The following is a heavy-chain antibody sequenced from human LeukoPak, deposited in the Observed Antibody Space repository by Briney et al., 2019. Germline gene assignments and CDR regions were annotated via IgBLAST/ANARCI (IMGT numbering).Heavy chain of an antibody. CDR3: ARPICSSTSCYKRVDAFDN. V-gene: IGHV4-31*03. CDR2: IYYSGST. Sequence: PSETLSLTCSVSGGSISSGGYYWNWIRQHPGKGLEWIGYIYYSGSTYYNPSLKSRVTISVDTSKNQFSLKLSSVTAADTAVYYCARPICSSTSCYKRVDAFDNWGQGTMVTVSS. D-gene: IGHD2-2*01. J-gene: IGHJ3*02. CDR1: GGSISSGGYY.